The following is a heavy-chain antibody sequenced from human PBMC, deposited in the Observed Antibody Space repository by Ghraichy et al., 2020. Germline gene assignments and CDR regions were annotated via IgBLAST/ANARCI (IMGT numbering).Heavy chain of an antibody. J-gene: IGHJ2*01. Sequence: GGSLRLSCAASGFIVSSNYMSWVRQAPGRGLEWVSVIYSGSSTYYTDSVKGRFTISRDNSKNTLYLQMNSLRAEDTAVYYCARVKGGFTHYWYFDLWGRGTIVTVSS. CDR3: ARVKGGFTHYWYFDL. D-gene: IGHD5-12*01. V-gene: IGHV3-53*01. CDR2: IYSGSST. CDR1: GFIVSSNY.